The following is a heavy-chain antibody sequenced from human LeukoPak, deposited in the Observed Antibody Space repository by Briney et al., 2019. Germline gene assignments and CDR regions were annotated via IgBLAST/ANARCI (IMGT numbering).Heavy chain of an antibody. D-gene: IGHD3-22*01. Sequence: ASVKVSCKASGYTFTSYGISWVRQAPGQGLEWMGWISAYNGNTNYAQKLQGRVTMTTDTSTSTAYMELRSLRSDDTAVYYCARRIGGSSGYYSNYYYYYGMDVWGQGTAVTVSS. CDR1: GYTFTSYG. CDR3: ARRIGGSSGYYSNYYYYYGMDV. CDR2: ISAYNGNT. V-gene: IGHV1-18*01. J-gene: IGHJ6*02.